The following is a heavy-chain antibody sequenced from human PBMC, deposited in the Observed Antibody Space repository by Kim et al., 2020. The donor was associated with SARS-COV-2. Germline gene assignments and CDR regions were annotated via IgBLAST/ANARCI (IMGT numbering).Heavy chain of an antibody. J-gene: IGHJ6*02. CDR3: ARSIAARLFTKPYGMDV. D-gene: IGHD6-6*01. V-gene: IGHV3-48*03. CDR1: GFTFSSYE. Sequence: GGSLRLSCAASGFTFSSYEMNWVRQAPGKGLEWVSYISSSGSTIYYADSVKGRFTISRDNAKNSLYLQMNSLRAEDTAVYYCARSIAARLFTKPYGMDVWGQGTTVTVSS. CDR2: ISSSGSTI.